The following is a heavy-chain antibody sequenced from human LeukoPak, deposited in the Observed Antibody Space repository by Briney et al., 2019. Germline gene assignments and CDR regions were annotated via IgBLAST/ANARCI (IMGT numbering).Heavy chain of an antibody. V-gene: IGHV1-46*01. CDR3: ARAAIVGATSLPYYFDY. CDR1: GYTFTSYY. Sequence: ASVTVSCKASGYTFTSYYMHWVRQAPGQGLEWMGIINPSGGSTSYAQKFQGRVTMTRDTSTSTVYMELSSLRSEDTAVYYCARAAIVGATSLPYYFDYWGQGALVTVSS. D-gene: IGHD1-26*01. J-gene: IGHJ4*02. CDR2: INPSGGST.